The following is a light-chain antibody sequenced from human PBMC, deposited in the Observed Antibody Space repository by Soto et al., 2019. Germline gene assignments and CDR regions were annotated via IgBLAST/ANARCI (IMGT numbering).Light chain of an antibody. Sequence: EIVMTQSPATLSVSPGGTATLSCRASQSISDTLAWYQQKPGQAPRLLIHGASTRATGFPARFSGSGSGTDFTLTISSLQSEDCAVYYCQQYNNWPWTFGQGTKVDI. CDR1: QSISDT. CDR2: GAS. V-gene: IGKV3-15*01. J-gene: IGKJ1*01. CDR3: QQYNNWPWT.